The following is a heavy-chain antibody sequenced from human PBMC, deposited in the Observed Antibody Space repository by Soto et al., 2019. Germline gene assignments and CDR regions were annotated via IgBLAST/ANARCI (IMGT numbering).Heavy chain of an antibody. CDR3: AKHGPTAMAGFPFDP. J-gene: IGHJ5*02. CDR2: ISDSGGST. CDR1: GFTFSSYA. Sequence: GGSLRLSCAASGFTFSSYAMSWVRQAPGKGLEWLSTISDSGGSTYYADSLKGRFTISRDNSKNTLFLQMDSLGAEDTAVYYCAKHGPTAMAGFPFDPWGQGTLVTVSS. D-gene: IGHD2-2*01. V-gene: IGHV3-23*01.